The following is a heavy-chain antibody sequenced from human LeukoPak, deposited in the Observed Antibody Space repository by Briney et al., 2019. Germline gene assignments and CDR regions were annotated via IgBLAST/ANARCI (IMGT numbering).Heavy chain of an antibody. J-gene: IGHJ5*02. CDR3: ARDPRQKVYSSSSDWFDP. Sequence: SVKVSCKASGGTFSSYAISWVRQAPGQGLEWMGRIIPILGIANYAQKFQGRVTITADKSTSTAYMELSSLRSEDTAVYYCARDPRQKVYSSSSDWFDPWGQGTLVTVSS. CDR1: GGTFSSYA. D-gene: IGHD6-6*01. CDR2: IIPILGIA. V-gene: IGHV1-69*04.